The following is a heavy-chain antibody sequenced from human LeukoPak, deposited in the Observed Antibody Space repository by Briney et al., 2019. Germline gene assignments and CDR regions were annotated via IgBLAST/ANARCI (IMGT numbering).Heavy chain of an antibody. J-gene: IGHJ5*02. CDR2: ISTYNGNT. CDR3: AKGYGSSSWYLNWFDP. V-gene: IGHV1-18*01. D-gene: IGHD6-13*01. CDR1: GYTFTSYG. Sequence: ASVKVSCKASGYTFTSYGISWVRQAPGQGLEWMGWISTYNGNTNYAQKLQGRVTMTTDTSTSTAYMELRSLRSDDTAVYYCAKGYGSSSWYLNWFDPWGQGTLVTVSS.